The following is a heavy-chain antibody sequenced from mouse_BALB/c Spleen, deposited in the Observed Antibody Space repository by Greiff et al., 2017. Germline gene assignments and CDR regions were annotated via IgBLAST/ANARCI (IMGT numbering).Heavy chain of an antibody. D-gene: IGHD2-1*01. CDR2: ISSGGSYT. CDR3: ARHRGGNYYFDY. V-gene: IGHV5-9-3*01. J-gene: IGHJ2*01. CDR1: GFTFSSYA. Sequence: EVMLVESGGGLVKPGGSLKLSCAASGFTFSSYAMSWVRQTPEKRLEWVATISSGGSYTYYPDSVKGRFTISRDNAKNTLYLQMSSLRSEDTAMYYCARHRGGNYYFDYWGQGTTLTVSS.